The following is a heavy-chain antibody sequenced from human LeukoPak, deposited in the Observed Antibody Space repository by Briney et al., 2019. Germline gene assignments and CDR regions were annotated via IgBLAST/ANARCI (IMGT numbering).Heavy chain of an antibody. CDR3: ARLDSGDHGNIPH. J-gene: IGHJ1*01. CDR1: GGSPSPYY. CDR2: IYHTGTT. Sequence: SETLSLACTVSGGSPSPYYWTWIRQPRGKGLEWIGYIYHTGTTKYNPSLSYRVTISVETSKNQFSLRLKSVTAADTAIYYCARLDSGDHGNIPHWGQGTLVTVSS. D-gene: IGHD1-26*01. V-gene: IGHV4-59*08.